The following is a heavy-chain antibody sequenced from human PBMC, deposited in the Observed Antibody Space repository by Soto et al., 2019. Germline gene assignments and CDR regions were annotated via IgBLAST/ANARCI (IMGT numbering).Heavy chain of an antibody. J-gene: IGHJ6*02. D-gene: IGHD2-21*02. V-gene: IGHV3-23*01. CDR3: ASLGVGDWANYYYYYGMDV. CDR1: GFTFSVYA. Sequence: GALRLSCAATGFTFSVYAMTWVRQAPGKGLEWVSAVTANGGSTYSADSVKGRFTISRDNSKNTLFLQMNSLRAEDTAVYYCASLGVGDWANYYYYYGMDVWGQGTTVTVSS. CDR2: VTANGGST.